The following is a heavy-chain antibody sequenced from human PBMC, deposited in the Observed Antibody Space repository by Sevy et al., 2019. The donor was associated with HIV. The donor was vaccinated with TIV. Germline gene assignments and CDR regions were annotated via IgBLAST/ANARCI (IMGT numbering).Heavy chain of an antibody. CDR1: GGSISSGAYS. CDR2: IFHTGST. CDR3: VRDGGTVTTPGYFDY. V-gene: IGHV4-30-2*01. D-gene: IGHD4-17*01. Sequence: SETLSLTCTVSGGSISSGAYSWNWIRQPPGKGLEWIGYIFHTGSTCYNPSLKSRVTVSVDRSKNQFSLKMTSVTAADTAVYYCVRDGGTVTTPGYFDYWGQGTLVTVSS. J-gene: IGHJ4*02.